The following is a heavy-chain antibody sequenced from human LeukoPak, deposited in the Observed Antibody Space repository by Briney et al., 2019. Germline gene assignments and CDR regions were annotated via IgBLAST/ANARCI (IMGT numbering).Heavy chain of an antibody. Sequence: ASVNVSCKASGDTFTGYYIHWVRQAPGQGLEWMGWINPNSGGTNYAQKFQGRVTMTRDTSISTAYMELSSLTSEDTAVYYCARGNLGEQQLVRWGQGTLVTVSS. CDR3: ARGNLGEQQLVR. CDR1: GDTFTGYY. V-gene: IGHV1-2*02. D-gene: IGHD6-13*01. CDR2: INPNSGGT. J-gene: IGHJ4*02.